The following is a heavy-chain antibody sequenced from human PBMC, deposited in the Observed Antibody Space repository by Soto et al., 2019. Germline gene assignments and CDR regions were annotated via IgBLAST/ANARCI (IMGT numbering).Heavy chain of an antibody. CDR3: ARSYSSSSPGGWFDS. V-gene: IGHV4-4*07. J-gene: IGHJ5*01. CDR2: IYTSGST. CDR1: GGSISSYY. D-gene: IGHD6-6*01. Sequence: SETLSLTCSVSGGSISSYYWSWIRQPAGKGLEWIGRIYTSGSTNYNPSLKSRVTMSVDTSKNQFSLKLSSVTAADTAVYYCARSYSSSSPGGWFDSWGQGTLVTVSS.